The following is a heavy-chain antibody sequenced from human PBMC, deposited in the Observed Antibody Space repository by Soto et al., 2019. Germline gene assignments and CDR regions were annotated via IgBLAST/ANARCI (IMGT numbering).Heavy chain of an antibody. CDR3: ATHGGFDI. V-gene: IGHV3-23*01. D-gene: IGHD4-17*01. CDR1: GFTFSTSG. J-gene: IGHJ3*02. Sequence: EVQLLESGGGLVQPGGSLRLSCAASGFTFSTSGMSWVRQAPGKGLEWVSSISGSGDYTNYADSVKGRFTISRDNSKTTLYLQITFLTADDTAVSYSATHGGFDIWRQGTMVAVSS. CDR2: ISGSGDYT.